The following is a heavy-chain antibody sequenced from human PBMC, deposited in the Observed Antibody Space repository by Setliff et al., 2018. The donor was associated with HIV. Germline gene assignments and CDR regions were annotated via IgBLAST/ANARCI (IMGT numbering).Heavy chain of an antibody. V-gene: IGHV1-18*01. D-gene: IGHD3-10*01. CDR2: ISAYNGNT. CDR1: GYTFTSYG. J-gene: IGHJ2*01. CDR3: ARVVSQSNPHWYFDL. Sequence: GASVKVSCKASGYTFTSYGISWVRQAPGQGLEWMGWISAYNGNTNYAQKLQGRVTMTTDTSTNTASMELRSLRSDDTAIYYCARVVSQSNPHWYFDLWGQGTLVTVSS.